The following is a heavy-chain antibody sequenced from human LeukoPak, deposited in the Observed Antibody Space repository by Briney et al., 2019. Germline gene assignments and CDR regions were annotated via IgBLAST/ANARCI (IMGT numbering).Heavy chain of an antibody. CDR1: GYTFTSYD. D-gene: IGHD4-17*01. J-gene: IGHJ3*02. CDR2: MNPNSGNT. Sequence: VASVKVSCKASGYTFTSYDINWVRQATGQGLEWMGWMNPNSGNTGYAQKFQGRVTMTRNTSISTAYMELSSLRSEDTAVYYCARTSDYGDPRGLDAFDIWGQGTMVTVSS. CDR3: ARTSDYGDPRGLDAFDI. V-gene: IGHV1-8*01.